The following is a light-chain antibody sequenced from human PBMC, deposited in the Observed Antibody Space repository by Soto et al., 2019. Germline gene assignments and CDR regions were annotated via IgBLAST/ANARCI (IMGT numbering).Light chain of an antibody. J-gene: IGKJ4*01. CDR3: QQFSSYPLT. V-gene: IGKV3-20*01. CDR1: QSVSSSR. CDR2: GAS. Sequence: ILLTQSPCTLTLSPGERATLSCRASQSVSSSRLAWYRQKPGQAPRLLMYGASSRATGIPDRFSGGGSGTDFTLTISRLEPEDFEVYYCQQFSSYPLTFGGGTKVDIK.